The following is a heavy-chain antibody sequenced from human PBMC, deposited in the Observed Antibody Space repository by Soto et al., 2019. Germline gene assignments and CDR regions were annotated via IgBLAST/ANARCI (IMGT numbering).Heavy chain of an antibody. J-gene: IGHJ4*02. V-gene: IGHV1-18*01. Sequence: QVQLVQSGPEVKEPGASVKVSCEASGYTFTSYGISWVRQAPGQGLEWMGWIRGNSVNTNNGQKFQGRDTMTTDTSTSTAYMELRSLGSDDTAVYYCARGWELDYWGQGALVTVSS. CDR3: ARGWELDY. CDR1: GYTFTSYG. D-gene: IGHD1-26*01. CDR2: IRGNSVNT.